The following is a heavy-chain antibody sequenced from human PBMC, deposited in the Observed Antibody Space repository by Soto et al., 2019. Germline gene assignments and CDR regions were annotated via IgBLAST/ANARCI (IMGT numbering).Heavy chain of an antibody. CDR1: GFSLITSGVG. CDR2: ISWNDVK. D-gene: IGHD5-12*01. Sequence: EAGPTLVNPTQTLTLTCTLSGFSLITSGVGVGWIRQPPGKALEWLALISWNDVKRYNPYLKTRLTFTQVRSRDQVDLTMTNMDAVDTAPYCCAHRRDVDIIDFDIWGQGTMVTVSS. CDR3: AHRRDVDIIDFDI. J-gene: IGHJ3*02. V-gene: IGHV2-5*01.